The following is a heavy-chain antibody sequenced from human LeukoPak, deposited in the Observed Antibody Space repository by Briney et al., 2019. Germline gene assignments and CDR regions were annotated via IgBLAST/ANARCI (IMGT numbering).Heavy chain of an antibody. V-gene: IGHV3-64*01. CDR3: ARGNYGDYHFDY. J-gene: IGHJ4*02. CDR1: GFTFSSYA. D-gene: IGHD4-17*01. CDR2: ISSNGGST. Sequence: GGSLRLSSAASGFTFSSYAMHWVRQAPGKGLEYVSAISSNGGSTYYANSVKGRFTISRDNSKNTLYLQMGSLRAEDMAVYYCARGNYGDYHFDYWGQGTLVTVSS.